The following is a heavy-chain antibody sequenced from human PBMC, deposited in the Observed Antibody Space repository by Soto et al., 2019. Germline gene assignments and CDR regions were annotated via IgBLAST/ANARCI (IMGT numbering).Heavy chain of an antibody. D-gene: IGHD2-15*01. V-gene: IGHV4-59*01. CDR3: ARVILYCSGGSCYSPNNYYYYDYMDV. CDR2: IYYSGST. Sequence: PSETLSLTCTVSGGSISSYYWSWIRQPPGKGLEWIGYIYYSGSTNYNPSLKSRVTISVDTSKNQFSLKLSSVTAADTAVYYCARVILYCSGGSCYSPNNYYYYDYMDVWGKGTTVT. CDR1: GGSISSYY. J-gene: IGHJ6*03.